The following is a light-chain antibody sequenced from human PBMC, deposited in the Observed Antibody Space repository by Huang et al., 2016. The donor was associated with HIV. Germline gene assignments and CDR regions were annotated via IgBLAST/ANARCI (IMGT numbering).Light chain of an antibody. CDR2: AAS. Sequence: EIKMPQSPSALSAPIGDRVTMSCRASQTVDMYLNWYQQTPGRAPKLLIYAASNLQSDVPSRFSGTGSGTNFTLTISSLQPEDFVIYFCQQTYNVPRTFGQGTALEIK. CDR3: QQTYNVPRT. CDR1: QTVDMY. J-gene: IGKJ2*01. V-gene: IGKV1-39*01.